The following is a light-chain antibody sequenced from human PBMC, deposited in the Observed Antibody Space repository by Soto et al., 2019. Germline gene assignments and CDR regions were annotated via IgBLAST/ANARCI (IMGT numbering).Light chain of an antibody. J-gene: IGKJ1*01. Sequence: DIQMTQSPSSLSASVGDRVAITCQASQNINNYLNWYQQKPGRAPKILIYDASNLEAGVPSRFRGSGSGTEFTLPISSLQPDDFATYYCQHYNSYSEAFGQGTKVDIK. CDR1: QNINNY. V-gene: IGKV1-33*01. CDR3: QHYNSYSEA. CDR2: DAS.